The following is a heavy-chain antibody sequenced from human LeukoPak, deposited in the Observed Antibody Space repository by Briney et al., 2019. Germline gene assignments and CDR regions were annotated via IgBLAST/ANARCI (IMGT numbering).Heavy chain of an antibody. D-gene: IGHD6-13*01. CDR2: ISSSSSYI. CDR3: ASLGIAAANFDY. Sequence: GGSLRLSCAASGFTFSSYSMNWVRQAPGKGLEWVSSISSSSSYIYYADSVKGRFTNSRDNAKNSLYLQMNSLRAEDTAVYYCASLGIAAANFDYWGQGTLVTVSS. J-gene: IGHJ4*02. CDR1: GFTFSSYS. V-gene: IGHV3-21*01.